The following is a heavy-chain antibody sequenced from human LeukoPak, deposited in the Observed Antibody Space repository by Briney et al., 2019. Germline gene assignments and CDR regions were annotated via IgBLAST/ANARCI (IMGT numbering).Heavy chain of an antibody. D-gene: IGHD3-10*01. CDR3: VKVMSRSYDD. CDR2: ISGSGDNT. V-gene: IGHV3-23*01. CDR1: GFTFSSYG. J-gene: IGHJ4*02. Sequence: GGSLRLSCVASGFTFSSYGMSWVRQTPGKGLEWVSGISGSGDNTYYAEFVQGRFTVSRDNSKNTLILQMNSLRAEDTAVHYCVKVMSRSYDDWGQGTLVTVSS.